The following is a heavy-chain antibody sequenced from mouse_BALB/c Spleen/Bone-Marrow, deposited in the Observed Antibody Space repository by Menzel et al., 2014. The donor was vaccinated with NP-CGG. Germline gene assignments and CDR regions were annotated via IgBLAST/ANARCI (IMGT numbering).Heavy chain of an antibody. D-gene: IGHD1-1*01. CDR3: ARSGYYGSNYAMDY. CDR1: GYAFTNYL. Sequence: QVQLQQPGAELVRPGTSVKQSCKASGYAFTNYLIEWVKQRPGQGLEWIGVINPGSGGNNYNEKFKGKATLTADKSSSTAYMQLSSLTSDDSAVYFCARSGYYGSNYAMDYWGQGTSVTVSS. J-gene: IGHJ4*01. V-gene: IGHV1-54*01. CDR2: INPGSGGN.